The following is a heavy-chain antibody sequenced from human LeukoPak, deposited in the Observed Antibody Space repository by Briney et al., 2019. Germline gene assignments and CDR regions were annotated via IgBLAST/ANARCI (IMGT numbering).Heavy chain of an antibody. J-gene: IGHJ4*02. D-gene: IGHD3-16*02. V-gene: IGHV3-74*01. CDR3: AKCVGRYVWGSYLNY. CDR1: GFTFSSYW. Sequence: GSLRLSCAASGFTFSSYWMHWVRQAPGKGLVWVSRINSDGSSTSYADSVKGRFTISRDNAKNTLYLQMNSLRAEDTAVYYCAKCVGRYVWGSYLNYWGQGTLVTVSS. CDR2: INSDGSST.